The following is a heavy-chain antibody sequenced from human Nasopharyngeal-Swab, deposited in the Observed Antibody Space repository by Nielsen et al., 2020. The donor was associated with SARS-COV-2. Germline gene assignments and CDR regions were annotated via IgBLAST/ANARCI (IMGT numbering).Heavy chain of an antibody. Sequence: GGSLRLSCAASGFTFSSYEMHWVRQAPGEGLVWVARLNGDATTVDYADSVKGRFTISRDNAKNTLYLQMNGLRDEDTAIYYCARAGEYRFDYWGQETLVTVSS. CDR1: GFTFSSYE. CDR3: ARAGEYRFDY. J-gene: IGHJ4*02. CDR2: LNGDATTV. D-gene: IGHD7-27*01. V-gene: IGHV3-74*01.